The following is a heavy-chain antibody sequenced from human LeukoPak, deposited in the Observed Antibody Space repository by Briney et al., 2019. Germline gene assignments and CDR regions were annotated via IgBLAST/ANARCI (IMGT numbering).Heavy chain of an antibody. J-gene: IGHJ5*02. CDR1: GGTFSSYA. CDR2: VIPISGTA. D-gene: IGHD3-22*01. CDR3: ARDCEYYYDSSGYYPGYNWFDP. V-gene: IGHV1-69*05. Sequence: SSVKVSCKASGGTFSSYAISWARQAPGQGLDWMGGVIPISGTANYAQKFQGRVTITTDESTSTAYMELSSLRSEDTAVYYCARDCEYYYDSSGYYPGYNWFDPWGQGTLVTVSS.